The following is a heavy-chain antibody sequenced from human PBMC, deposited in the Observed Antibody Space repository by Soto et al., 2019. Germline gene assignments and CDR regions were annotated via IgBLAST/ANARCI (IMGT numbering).Heavy chain of an antibody. V-gene: IGHV3-30*18. Sequence: QVQLVESGGGVVQPGRSLRLSCEASGFTFSSYGMHWVRQAPGKGLEWVAVISYDGSNKYYADSVKGRFTISRDNSKNTLYRQMNSLRAEDTAVYYCAKDRRPNYYYGMDVWGQGTTVTVSS. CDR1: GFTFSSYG. J-gene: IGHJ6*02. CDR2: ISYDGSNK. D-gene: IGHD6-25*01. CDR3: AKDRRPNYYYGMDV.